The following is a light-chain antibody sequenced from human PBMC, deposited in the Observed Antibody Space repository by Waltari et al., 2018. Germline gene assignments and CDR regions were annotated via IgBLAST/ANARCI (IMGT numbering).Light chain of an antibody. J-gene: IGKJ4*01. CDR2: DAS. Sequence: EIVMTQSPGTLSVSPGERATLSCRASQSVTSDLAWYQQKPGQAPRLLIFDASTRATGIPARFSGSGSGTEFTLTISSLQSEDFAVYYCQQYNNWPPTFGGGTKLEIK. CDR3: QQYNNWPPT. V-gene: IGKV3-15*01. CDR1: QSVTSD.